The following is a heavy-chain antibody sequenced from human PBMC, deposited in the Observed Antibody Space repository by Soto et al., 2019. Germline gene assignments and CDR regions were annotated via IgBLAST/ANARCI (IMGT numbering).Heavy chain of an antibody. CDR3: ARGGGGGSGWSYYYYYGMDV. J-gene: IGHJ6*02. CDR1: GGSFSGYY. D-gene: IGHD6-19*01. CDR2: INHSGST. Sequence: LSLTCAVYGGSFSGYYWSWIRQPPGKGLEWIGEINHSGSTNYNPSLKSRVTISVDTSKNQFSLKLSSVTAADTAVYYCARGGGGGSGWSYYYYYGMDVWGQGTTVTVSS. V-gene: IGHV4-34*01.